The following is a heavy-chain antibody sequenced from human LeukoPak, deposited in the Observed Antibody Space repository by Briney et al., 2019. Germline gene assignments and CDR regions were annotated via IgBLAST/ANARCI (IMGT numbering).Heavy chain of an antibody. V-gene: IGHV3-74*01. Sequence: GGSLRLSCAASGFTFSNYWMHWVRQAPGKGLVWVSRVNIDGGSTSYADSVKGRFTISRDNAKNTLYLQMNSLRAEGTAVYYCARGRGSGWYDYWGQGTLVTVSS. CDR3: ARGRGSGWYDY. CDR2: VNIDGGST. CDR1: GFTFSNYW. J-gene: IGHJ4*02. D-gene: IGHD6-19*01.